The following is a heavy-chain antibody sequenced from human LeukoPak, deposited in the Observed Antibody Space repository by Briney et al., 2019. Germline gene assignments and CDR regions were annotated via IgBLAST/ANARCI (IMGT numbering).Heavy chain of an antibody. CDR3: ARTRGYNYGYSDD. Sequence: GGSLRLSCAASGFTFSSYNMNWVRQAPRKGLEWVSYISGGSTVIDYADSVKGRFTISRDNAKNSLYLQMNSLRGEGTAVYYCARTRGYNYGYSDDWGQGTLVTVSS. D-gene: IGHD5-18*01. V-gene: IGHV3-48*01. J-gene: IGHJ4*02. CDR1: GFTFSSYN. CDR2: ISGGSTVI.